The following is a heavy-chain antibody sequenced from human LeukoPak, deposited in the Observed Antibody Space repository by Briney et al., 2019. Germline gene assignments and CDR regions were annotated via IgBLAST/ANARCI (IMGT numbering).Heavy chain of an antibody. Sequence: ASVKVSCKASGYTFTSYYMHWVRQAPGQGLEWMGIINPDGGGTTYAQKFQGRVAMTRDTSTTTVYMELTSLTSDDTAVYYCARETVVFLCAYYFDYWGQGTLVTVSS. V-gene: IGHV1-46*01. D-gene: IGHD4-23*01. CDR3: ARETVVFLCAYYFDY. J-gene: IGHJ4*02. CDR2: INPDGGGT. CDR1: GYTFTSYY.